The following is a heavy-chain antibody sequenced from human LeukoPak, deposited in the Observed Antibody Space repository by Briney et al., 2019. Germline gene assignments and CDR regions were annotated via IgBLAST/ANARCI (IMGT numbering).Heavy chain of an antibody. CDR2: IIPLFGTT. J-gene: IGHJ4*02. Sequence: GSSVKVSCKMFGGTFSDCGITWLRQAPGQGLEWVGRIIPLFGTTKSAQRFQDRGTLTADKSTNTAYMELTSLRSDDTAVYFCARGASTPVITFGPFYFESWGQGTLITVSS. V-gene: IGHV1-69*06. CDR1: GGTFSDCG. D-gene: IGHD3-16*01. CDR3: ARGASTPVITFGPFYFES.